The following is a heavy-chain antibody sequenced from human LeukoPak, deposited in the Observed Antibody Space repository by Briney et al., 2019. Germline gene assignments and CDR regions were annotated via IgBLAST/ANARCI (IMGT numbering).Heavy chain of an antibody. V-gene: IGHV4-61*02. CDR2: IHTSGST. CDR3: ARAQEWFGELWGDY. Sequence: SETLSLTCTVSGGSISSGSYYWSWIRQPAGKGLEWIGRIHTSGSTNYNPSLKSRVTISVDTSKNQFSLKLSSVTAADTAVYYCARAQEWFGELWGDYWGQGTLVTVSS. D-gene: IGHD3-10*01. J-gene: IGHJ4*02. CDR1: GGSISSGSYY.